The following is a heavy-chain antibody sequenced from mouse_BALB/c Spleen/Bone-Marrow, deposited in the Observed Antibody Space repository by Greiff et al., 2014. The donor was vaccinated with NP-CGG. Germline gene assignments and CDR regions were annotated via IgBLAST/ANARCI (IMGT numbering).Heavy chain of an antibody. CDR1: GYSFTGYY. V-gene: IGHV1-31*01. D-gene: IGHD2-4*01. CDR2: INPYNGAT. J-gene: IGHJ3*01. Sequence: EVQLQQSGPELVKPGASVKISCKASGYSFTGYYMRWVKQSHVKSLEWIGRINPYNGATSYNQNFKDKASLTVDKSSSTAYMELHSLTSEDSAVYYCANYDGGFAYWGQGTLVTVSA. CDR3: ANYDGGFAY.